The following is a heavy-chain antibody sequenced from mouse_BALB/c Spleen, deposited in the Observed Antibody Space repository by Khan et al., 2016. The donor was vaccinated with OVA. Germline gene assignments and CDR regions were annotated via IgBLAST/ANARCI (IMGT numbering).Heavy chain of an antibody. CDR3: ATYFFGSSRYFDY. J-gene: IGHJ2*01. D-gene: IGHD1-1*01. V-gene: IGHV14-3*02. CDR1: CFNIKDTY. CDR2: IDPANGNT. Sequence: VQLQQSGAELVKPGASVKLSCTASCFNIKDTYMHWVKQRPEQGLEWIGRIDPANGNTKHDPKFQGKATITAAPSPNPPSRQLSSLTAEDTAVYYCATYFFGSSRYFDYWGQGTTLTVSS.